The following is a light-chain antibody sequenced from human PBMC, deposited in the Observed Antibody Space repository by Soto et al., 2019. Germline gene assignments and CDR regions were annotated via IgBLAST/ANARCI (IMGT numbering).Light chain of an antibody. CDR1: SSDVGGYNY. J-gene: IGLJ3*02. CDR2: DVS. Sequence: QSALTQPRSVSGSPGQSVTISCTGTSSDVGGYNYVSWYQQHPGKAPKLVIYDVSKWPSGVADRFSGSKSGNTASLTISGRQAEDEADYYCCSYAGNSLWVFGGGTKLTVL. CDR3: CSYAGNSLWV. V-gene: IGLV2-11*01.